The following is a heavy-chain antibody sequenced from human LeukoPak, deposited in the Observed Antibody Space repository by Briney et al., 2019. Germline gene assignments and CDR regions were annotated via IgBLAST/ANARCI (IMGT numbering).Heavy chain of an antibody. CDR1: GFTFDDYG. CDR3: ARDRARIAAAGLIYYFDY. CDR2: ISWNGGST. Sequence: GGSLRLSCAASGFTFDDYGMSWVRQAPGKGLEWVSGISWNGGSTGYADSVKGRFTISRDNAKNSLYLQMNSLRAEDTALYYCARDRARIAAAGLIYYFDYWGQGTLVTVSS. D-gene: IGHD6-13*01. J-gene: IGHJ4*02. V-gene: IGHV3-20*04.